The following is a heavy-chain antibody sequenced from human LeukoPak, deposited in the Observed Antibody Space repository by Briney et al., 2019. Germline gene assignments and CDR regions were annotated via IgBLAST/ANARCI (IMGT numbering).Heavy chain of an antibody. CDR1: GYSISSGYY. CDR3: ARQDGGYYSDAFDI. CDR2: IYHSGST. D-gene: IGHD3-22*01. Sequence: SETLSLTCTVSGYSISSGYYWGWIRQPPGKGLEWIGSIYHSGSTYYNPSLKSRVTISVDTSKNQFSLKLSSVTAADTAVYYCARQDGGYYSDAFDIWGQGTMVTVSS. J-gene: IGHJ3*02. V-gene: IGHV4-38-2*02.